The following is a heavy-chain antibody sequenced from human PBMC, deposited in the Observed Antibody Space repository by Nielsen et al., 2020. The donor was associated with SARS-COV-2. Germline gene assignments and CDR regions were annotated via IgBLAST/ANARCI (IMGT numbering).Heavy chain of an antibody. CDR1: GFSFSYYG. CDR2: ISYAGNNK. D-gene: IGHD3-22*01. J-gene: IGHJ4*02. V-gene: IGHV3-30*03. CDR3: VRTSATRYYYDSSGYFDY. Sequence: GGSLRLSCAASGFSFSYYGMHWVRQAPGKGLEWVAVISYAGNNKHYVDSVKGRFTISRDNSKNTLYLQMDSLRVEDTAVYYCVRTSATRYYYDSSGYFDYWGQGTLVAVSS.